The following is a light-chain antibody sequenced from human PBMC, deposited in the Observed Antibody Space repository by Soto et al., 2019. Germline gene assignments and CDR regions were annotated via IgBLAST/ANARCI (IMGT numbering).Light chain of an antibody. CDR1: QGVMRY. CDR2: DTS. V-gene: IGKV3-11*01. CDR3: QPRSNWIT. J-gene: IGKJ5*01. Sequence: EIVLTQSPATLSFSPGERATLSCRASQGVMRYLAWYEPNPAQAPSLLISDTSYRATGIPARFSGSGSGTAFTLTISSLEPAAFAVYYCQPRSNWITFGQGTRLEIK.